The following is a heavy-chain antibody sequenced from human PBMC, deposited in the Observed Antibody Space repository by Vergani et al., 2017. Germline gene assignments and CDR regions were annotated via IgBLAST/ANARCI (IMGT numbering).Heavy chain of an antibody. V-gene: IGHV3-23*01. CDR2: ISGSGGST. CDR3: AKPYCGGDCYRSEYFQH. CDR1: GFTFSSYV. J-gene: IGHJ1*01. Sequence: EVQLLESGGGLVQRGGSLSLSCVASGFTFSSYVMSWVRQAPGKGLEWVSAISGSGGSTYYADSVKGRFTISRDNSKNTLNLQMNSLRAEDTAVYYCAKPYCGGDCYRSEYFQHWGQGTLVTVSS. D-gene: IGHD2-21*01.